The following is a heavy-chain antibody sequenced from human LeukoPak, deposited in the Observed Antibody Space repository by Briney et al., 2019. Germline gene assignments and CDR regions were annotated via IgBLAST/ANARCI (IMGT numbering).Heavy chain of an antibody. V-gene: IGHV4-34*01. CDR1: GGSFSGYY. D-gene: IGHD3-3*01. Sequence: SETLSLICAVYGGSFSGYYWSWIRQPPGKGLEWIGEINHSGSTNYNPSLKSRVTISVDTSKNQLSLKQRSMDAADTAVYYCARGVRPYYDFWCGYPYSYYFDYWGQGTLVTVSS. CDR3: ARGVRPYYDFWCGYPYSYYFDY. CDR2: INHSGST. J-gene: IGHJ4*02.